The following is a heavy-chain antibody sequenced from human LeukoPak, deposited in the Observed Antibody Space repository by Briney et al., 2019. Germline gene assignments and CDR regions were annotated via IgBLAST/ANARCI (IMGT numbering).Heavy chain of an antibody. Sequence: SETLSLTCSVSGDSSSSKNYYWSWIREHPGKGLEWIGYIYYSGSTFYNPSLRSRISMSADTSKKQFSLKLTSVTAADTAMYYCAKGISDDSGVYEETWGQGILVTVSS. V-gene: IGHV4-31*03. CDR1: GDSSSSKNYY. D-gene: IGHD4-17*01. CDR2: IYYSGST. J-gene: IGHJ5*02. CDR3: AKGISDDSGVYEET.